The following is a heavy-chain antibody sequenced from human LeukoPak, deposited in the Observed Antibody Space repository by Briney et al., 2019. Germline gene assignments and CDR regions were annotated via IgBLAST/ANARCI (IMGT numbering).Heavy chain of an antibody. CDR3: AREGDFLSYYFDY. D-gene: IGHD2/OR15-2a*01. CDR1: GFTFSSYW. CDR2: IKEDGSDK. V-gene: IGHV3-7*03. Sequence: GGSLRLSCAASGFTFSSYWMSWVRQAPGKGLEWVANIKEDGSDKYYVDSVKGRFTISRDNAKKSLYLQMNSLRAEDTALYYCAREGDFLSYYFDYWGQGTLVTVSS. J-gene: IGHJ4*02.